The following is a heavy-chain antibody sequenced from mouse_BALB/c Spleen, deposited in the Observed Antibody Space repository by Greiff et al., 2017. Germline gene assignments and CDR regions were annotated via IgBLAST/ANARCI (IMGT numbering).Heavy chain of an antibody. V-gene: IGHV14-3*02. Sequence: EVQVVESGAELVKPGASVKLSCTASGFNIKDTYMHWVKQRPEQGLEWIGRIDPANGNTKYDPKFQGKATITADTSSNTAYLQLSSLTSEDTAVYYCARGYGPIYYAMDYWGQGTSVTVSS. CDR2: IDPANGNT. CDR1: GFNIKDTY. CDR3: ARGYGPIYYAMDY. J-gene: IGHJ4*01. D-gene: IGHD1-1*02.